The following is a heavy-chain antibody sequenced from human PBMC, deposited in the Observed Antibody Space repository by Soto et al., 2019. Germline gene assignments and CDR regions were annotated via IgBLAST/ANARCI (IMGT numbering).Heavy chain of an antibody. V-gene: IGHV3-43*01. J-gene: IGHJ6*02. Sequence: GGSLRLSCAASGFTFDDYTMHWVRQAPGKGLEWVSLISWDGGSTYYADSVKGRFTISRDNIKNSLYLQMNSLRTEDTALYYCAKEGDGIVGATRYYYYGMDVWGQGTTVTVSS. CDR3: AKEGDGIVGATRYYYYGMDV. CDR1: GFTFDDYT. CDR2: ISWDGGST. D-gene: IGHD1-26*01.